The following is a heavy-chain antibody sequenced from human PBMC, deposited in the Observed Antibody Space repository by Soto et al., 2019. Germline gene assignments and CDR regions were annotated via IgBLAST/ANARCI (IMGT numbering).Heavy chain of an antibody. CDR2: VSYDGVNK. V-gene: IGHV3-30-3*01. CDR1: GFTCNSYA. Sequence: QVQLVESGGGVVQPGRSLRLSCAASGFTCNSYAMHWVRQAPGKGLEWVTVVSYDGVNKYYADSVKGRFTISRDDSKNTLDLQMQSLRVGDTAVYYLVRGGATVHYLEHWGQGILVTVS. D-gene: IGHD3-9*01. CDR3: VRGGATVHYLEH. J-gene: IGHJ1*01.